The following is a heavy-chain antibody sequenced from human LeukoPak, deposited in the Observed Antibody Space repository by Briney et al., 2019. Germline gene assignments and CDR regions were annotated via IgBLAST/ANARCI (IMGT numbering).Heavy chain of an antibody. CDR2: IWYDGSNK. J-gene: IGHJ3*02. CDR1: GFTFSSYG. Sequence: PGRSLRLSCAASGFTFSSYGMHCVRQAPGKGLEWVAVIWYDGSNKYYADSVKGRFTISRDNSKNTLYLQMNSLRAEDTAVYYCARSRWLQPDAFDIWGQGTMVTVSS. D-gene: IGHD5-24*01. CDR3: ARSRWLQPDAFDI. V-gene: IGHV3-33*01.